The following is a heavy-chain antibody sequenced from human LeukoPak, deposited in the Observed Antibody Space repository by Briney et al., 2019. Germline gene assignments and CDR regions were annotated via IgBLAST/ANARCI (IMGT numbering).Heavy chain of an antibody. D-gene: IGHD3-10*01. J-gene: IGHJ4*02. CDR2: IRYDGSNK. CDR1: GFTFSSYG. CDR3: AKDPIYYGSGSYWHYFDY. Sequence: PGGSLRLSCAASGFTFSSYGMHWVRQAPGKGLEWVAFIRYDGSNKYYADSVKGRFTISRDNSKNTLYLKMNSLRAEDTAVYYCAKDPIYYGSGSYWHYFDYWGQGTLVTVSS. V-gene: IGHV3-30*02.